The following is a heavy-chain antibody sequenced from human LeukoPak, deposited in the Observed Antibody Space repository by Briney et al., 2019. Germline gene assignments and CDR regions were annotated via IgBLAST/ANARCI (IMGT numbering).Heavy chain of an antibody. V-gene: IGHV3-23*01. D-gene: IGHD3-10*01. CDR2: ISGSAATT. CDR1: GFIFSSYA. CDR3: AKGPRFYNSCEYYFDY. J-gene: IGHJ4*02. Sequence: GGSLRLSCAGSGFIFSSYAISWVRQAPGKGLEWVSTISGSAATTYYADSVKGRFTISRDNSKNTMYLQMNSLRAEDTAVYYCAKGPRFYNSCEYYFDYWGQGTLVTVSS.